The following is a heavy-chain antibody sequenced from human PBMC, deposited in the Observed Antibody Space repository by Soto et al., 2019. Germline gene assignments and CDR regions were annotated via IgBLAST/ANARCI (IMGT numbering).Heavy chain of an antibody. J-gene: IGHJ5*01. CDR2: AYHYGGA. CDR3: GRVVEGATRHTDPDS. Sequence: QVHLQESGPGLVKPSETLSLTCTVSGVSIHNSHSFWAWIRQPPGKGLQFIASAYHYGGAHYNSSLKSRVTISVDTGKNPVSLRMRSLTAADTGFYYCGRVVEGATRHTDPDSWGQGVLVTVSS. CDR1: GVSIHNSHSF. D-gene: IGHD2-21*01. V-gene: IGHV4-39*01.